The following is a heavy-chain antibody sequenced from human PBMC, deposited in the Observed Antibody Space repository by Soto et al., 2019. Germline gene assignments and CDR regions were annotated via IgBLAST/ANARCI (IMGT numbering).Heavy chain of an antibody. V-gene: IGHV1-69*02. Sequence: QVQLVQSGAEVKKPGSSVKVSCKASGGTFSSYTISWVRQAPGQGREWMGRIIPILGIANYAQKFQGRVTITADKSTSTAYKELSSLRSEDTAVYYCARSGYGGNNYWYFDLWGRGTLVTVSS. CDR3: ARSGYGGNNYWYFDL. CDR1: GGTFSSYT. J-gene: IGHJ2*01. D-gene: IGHD6-25*01. CDR2: IIPILGIA.